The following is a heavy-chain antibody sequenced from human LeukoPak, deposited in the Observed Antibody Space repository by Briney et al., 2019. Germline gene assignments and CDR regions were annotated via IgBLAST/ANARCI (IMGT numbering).Heavy chain of an antibody. Sequence: GGSLRLSCAASGFTFSSYAMSWVRQAPGKGLEWVSVNYSGGSTYYADSVKGRFTISRDNSKNTLYLQVNSLRAEDTAMYYCARNILFAFDIWGQGTMVTVSS. V-gene: IGHV3-53*01. CDR1: GFTFSSYA. J-gene: IGHJ3*02. CDR3: ARNILFAFDI. CDR2: NYSGGST.